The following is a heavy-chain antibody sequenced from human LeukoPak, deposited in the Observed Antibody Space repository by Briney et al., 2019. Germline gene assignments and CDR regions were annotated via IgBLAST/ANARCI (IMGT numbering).Heavy chain of an antibody. J-gene: IGHJ4*02. V-gene: IGHV3-9*01. CDR1: GFTFDDYA. Sequence: GGSLRLSCAASGFTFDDYAMHWVRHAPGKGLEWVSGISWNSGSIGYADSVKGRFTISRDNAKNSLYLQMNSLGAEDTAVYYCARKNGLDYWGQGTLVTVSS. CDR3: ARKNGLDY. CDR2: ISWNSGSI.